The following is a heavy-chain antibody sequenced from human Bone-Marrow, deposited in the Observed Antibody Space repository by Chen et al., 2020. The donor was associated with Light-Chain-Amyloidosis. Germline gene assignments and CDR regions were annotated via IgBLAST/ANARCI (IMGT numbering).Heavy chain of an antibody. CDR2: IMPVFGTP. CDR3: ARNHSSAWATYYYGLDV. Sequence: QVQLVQSGAAVKKPGSSVKVSCEASGGTFSTYAISWVRQGPGQGLEWMGGIMPVFGTPYYARKFQGRLDISADESTSTAYMELRSLTFEDTAVYYCARNHSSAWATYYYGLDVWGQGTTVTVSS. D-gene: IGHD3-10*01. J-gene: IGHJ6*02. V-gene: IGHV1-69*01. CDR1: GGTFSTYA.